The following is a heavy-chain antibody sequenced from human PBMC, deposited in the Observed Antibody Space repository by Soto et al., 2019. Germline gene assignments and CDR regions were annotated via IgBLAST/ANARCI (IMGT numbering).Heavy chain of an antibody. D-gene: IGHD6-19*01. CDR2: ISGSVGST. V-gene: IGHV3-23*01. CDR3: ANAANNSGSYFDYHHGMDV. J-gene: IGHJ6*02. CDR1: GFTYSSYA. Sequence: GGSLTLSCAASGFTYSSYAMSWVRHGPGNGLDWVSAISGSVGSTYYADSLKGRFTTSRDNSKNTLYLQMNSLRAEDTAVYYCANAANNSGSYFDYHHGMDVWGQGTRVTVSS.